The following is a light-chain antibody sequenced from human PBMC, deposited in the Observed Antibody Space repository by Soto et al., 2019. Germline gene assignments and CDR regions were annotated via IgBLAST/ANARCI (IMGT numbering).Light chain of an antibody. J-gene: IGKJ5*01. CDR1: QSISSY. CDR2: DAS. Sequence: DIPMTQSPSSLSAPVGDRVTITCRASQSISSYLNWYQQKPGKAPKLLIYDASSLQSGVPSRFSGSGSGTDFTLTISSLQPEDFATYYCQQSYSDPPITFGQGTRLEIK. CDR3: QQSYSDPPIT. V-gene: IGKV1-39*01.